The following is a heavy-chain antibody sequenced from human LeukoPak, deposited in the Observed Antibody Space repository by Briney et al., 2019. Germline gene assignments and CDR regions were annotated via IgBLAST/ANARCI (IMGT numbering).Heavy chain of an antibody. V-gene: IGHV4-31*03. J-gene: IGHJ6*01. D-gene: IGHD6-6*01. CDR3: ARISAGRYGTVI. Sequence: SETLTLTCTVSGGSVTSGGYYWSWIRQHPEKGLEWIGSVYFTLITDYNPSLKSRVTISSDTSKNQCSLKVSSVTAADTAVYYCARISAGRYGTVISGPGTTGSVS. CDR2: VYFTLIT. CDR1: GGSVTSGGYY.